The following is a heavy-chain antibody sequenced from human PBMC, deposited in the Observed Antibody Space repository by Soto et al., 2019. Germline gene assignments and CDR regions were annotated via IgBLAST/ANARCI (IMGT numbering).Heavy chain of an antibody. J-gene: IGHJ4*02. V-gene: IGHV4-4*02. Sequence: SETLSLTCDVSGDSIGSNVWWSWVRQPPGKGLEWIGEVYHNGLTDYNPSLRGRATMSADMSKNQFSLRVTSVTDADTAMYYCARDAAPPGEADRFDYWGQGALVTVSS. CDR3: ARDAAPPGEADRFDY. CDR1: GDSIGSNVW. CDR2: VYHNGLT. D-gene: IGHD2-15*01.